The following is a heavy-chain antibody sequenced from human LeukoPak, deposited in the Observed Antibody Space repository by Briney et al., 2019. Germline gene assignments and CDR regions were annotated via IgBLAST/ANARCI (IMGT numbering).Heavy chain of an antibody. Sequence: GGSLRLSCTASGFTLTSYGMNWVRQAPGKGLEWVSFIDTSGSYIYYGDSLKGRVTISRDNAKNSLYLQMNGLRAEDTAVYYCARGRSITLLRGVAMSDGFDIWGQGAMVTVSS. CDR1: GFTLTSYG. CDR2: IDTSGSYI. J-gene: IGHJ3*02. D-gene: IGHD3-10*01. V-gene: IGHV3-21*01. CDR3: ARGRSITLLRGVAMSDGFDI.